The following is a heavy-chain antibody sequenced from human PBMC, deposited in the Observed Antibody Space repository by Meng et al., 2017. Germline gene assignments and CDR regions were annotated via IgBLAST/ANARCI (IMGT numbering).Heavy chain of an antibody. V-gene: IGHV4-4*02. Sequence: SETLSLTCGVSGGSISSRNWWSWVRQPPGKGLEWIGEIYHSGSTNYNSSLKSRVTISIDKSKNQFSLKLSSVTAADTAVYYCARVLGSSGWFVDYWGQGTLVTVS. CDR3: ARVLGSSGWFVDY. CDR2: IYHSGST. J-gene: IGHJ4*02. D-gene: IGHD6-19*01. CDR1: GGSISSRNW.